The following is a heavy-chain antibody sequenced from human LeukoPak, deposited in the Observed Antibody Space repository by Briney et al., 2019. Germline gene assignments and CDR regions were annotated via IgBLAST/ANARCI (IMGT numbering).Heavy chain of an antibody. CDR3: ARGWAARHRYYYYYMDV. CDR2: INHSGST. V-gene: IGHV4-34*01. D-gene: IGHD6-6*01. Sequence: SETLSLTCAVYGGSFSGYYWSWIRQPPGKGLEWIGEINHSGSTNYNPPLKSRVTISVDTSKNQFSLKLSSVTAADTAVYYCARGWAARHRYYYYYMDVWGKGTTVTVSS. CDR1: GGSFSGYY. J-gene: IGHJ6*03.